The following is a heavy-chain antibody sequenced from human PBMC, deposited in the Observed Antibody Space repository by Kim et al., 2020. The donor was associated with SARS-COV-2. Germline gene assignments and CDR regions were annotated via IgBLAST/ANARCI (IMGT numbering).Heavy chain of an antibody. D-gene: IGHD6-19*01. V-gene: IGHV3-23*05. CDR3: AKDHPSSGWPTFDS. J-gene: IGHJ4*02. Sequence: YADSVKARFTVSRAITKDTLYLQMNSLRADDTALYYCAKDHPSSGWPTFDSWGQGTLVAVSS.